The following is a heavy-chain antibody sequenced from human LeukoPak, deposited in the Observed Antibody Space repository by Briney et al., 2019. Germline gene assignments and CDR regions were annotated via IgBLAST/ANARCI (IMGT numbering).Heavy chain of an antibody. CDR1: GGSISSGNHF. J-gene: IGHJ4*02. V-gene: IGHV4-31*03. Sequence: SETLSLTCTVSGGSISSGNHFWSRIRQHPGKGLEWIGYISYSGRADYSPSLKSRVTISVDTSKNQFSLKLSSVTAADTAVYYCASRDYYGSGSYYRANDYWGQGTLVTVSS. CDR3: ASRDYYGSGSYYRANDY. CDR2: ISYSGRA. D-gene: IGHD3-10*01.